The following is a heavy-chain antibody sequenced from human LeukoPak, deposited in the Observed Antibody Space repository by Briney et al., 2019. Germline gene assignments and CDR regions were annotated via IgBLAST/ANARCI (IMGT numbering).Heavy chain of an antibody. J-gene: IGHJ4*02. CDR1: GFTFSNFW. CDR3: ARDGRYGAGTSDY. D-gene: IGHD3-10*01. CDR2: IKQDGSEK. Sequence: GGSLRLSCAASGFTFSNFWMSWVRQAPWRGLECVANIKQDGSEKNYVDSVKGRFTISRDNAENSLSLQMNSLRAEDTAIYFCARDGRYGAGTSDYWGQGALVTVSS. V-gene: IGHV3-7*01.